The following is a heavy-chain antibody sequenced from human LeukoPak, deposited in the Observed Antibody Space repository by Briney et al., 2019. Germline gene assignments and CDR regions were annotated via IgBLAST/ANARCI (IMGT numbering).Heavy chain of an antibody. CDR2: IFSRSESI. Sequence: GGSLRLSCAASGFTFGAYTINWVRQAPGKGLEWVSCIFSRSESILYADSVKGRFTISRDNSKNTLYLQMNSLRAEDTAVYYCAKAGAFDYWGQGTLVTVSS. V-gene: IGHV3-21*04. D-gene: IGHD3-10*01. CDR1: GFTFGAYT. CDR3: AKAGAFDY. J-gene: IGHJ4*02.